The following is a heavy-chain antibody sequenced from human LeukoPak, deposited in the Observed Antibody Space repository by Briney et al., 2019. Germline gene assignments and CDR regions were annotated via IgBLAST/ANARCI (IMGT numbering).Heavy chain of an antibody. CDR1: GDSMKSYY. V-gene: IGHV4-59*01. D-gene: IGHD3-10*02. J-gene: IGHJ4*02. CDR2: IYYTGST. CDR3: ARDLDYVFDY. Sequence: SETLSLTCTVSGDSMKSYYWTWIRQSPGKGLEWIGYIYYTGSTNYNPSLKSRVTISVDTSKNQFSLKLRSVTATDTAVYFCARDLDYVFDYWGQGILVTVSS.